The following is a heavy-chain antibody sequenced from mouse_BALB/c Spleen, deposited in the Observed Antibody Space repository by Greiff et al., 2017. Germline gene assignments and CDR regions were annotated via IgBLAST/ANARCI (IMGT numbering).Heavy chain of an antibody. V-gene: IGHV3-6*02. CDR2: ISYDGSN. CDR1: GYSIPSGYY. J-gene: IGHJ2*01. Sequence: EVQLQESGPGLVKPSQSLSLTCSVTGYSIPSGYYWNWIRQFPGNKLEWLGYISYDGSNNYNPSLKNRISITRDTSKNQFFLKLNSVTTEDTATYYCARGYYRYDGYFDYWGQGTTLTVSS. D-gene: IGHD2-14*01. CDR3: ARGYYRYDGYFDY.